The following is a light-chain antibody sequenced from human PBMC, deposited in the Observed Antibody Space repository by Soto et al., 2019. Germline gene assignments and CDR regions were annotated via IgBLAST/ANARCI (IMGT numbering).Light chain of an antibody. V-gene: IGLV2-23*01. Sequence: QSALTQPASVSGSPGQSITISCTGTSSDVGSYNLVSWYQQHPGKAPKLMIFDNNRRPSGVSNRFSGSKSGNTASLTIFDLQAEDEADYYCCSNAGSSTYVFGTGTKVTVL. CDR1: SSDVGSYNL. J-gene: IGLJ1*01. CDR3: CSNAGSSTYV. CDR2: DNN.